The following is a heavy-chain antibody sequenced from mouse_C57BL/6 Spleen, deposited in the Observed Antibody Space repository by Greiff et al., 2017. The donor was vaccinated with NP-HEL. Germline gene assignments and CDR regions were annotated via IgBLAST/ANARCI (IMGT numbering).Heavy chain of an antibody. CDR1: GFNIKDDY. CDR2: IDPENGDT. V-gene: IGHV14-4*01. Sequence: EVQLQQSGAELVRPGASVKLSCTASGFNIKDDYMHWVKQRPEQGLEWIGWIDPENGDTEYASKFQGKATITADTSSNTAYLQLSSLTSEDTAVYYGTTSSVTTVDWYFDVWGTGTTVTVSS. D-gene: IGHD1-1*01. J-gene: IGHJ1*03. CDR3: TTSSVTTVDWYFDV.